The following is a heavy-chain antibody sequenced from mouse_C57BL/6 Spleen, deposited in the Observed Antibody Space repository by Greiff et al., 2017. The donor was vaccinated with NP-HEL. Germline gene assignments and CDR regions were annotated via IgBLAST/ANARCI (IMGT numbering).Heavy chain of an antibody. CDR3: ARRDYYGSLYAMDY. D-gene: IGHD1-1*01. Sequence: QVQLKESGPELVKPGASVKISCKASGYAFSSSWMNWVKQRPGKGLEWIGRIYPGDGDTNYNGKFKGKATLTADKSSSTAYMQLSSLTSEDSAVYFCARRDYYGSLYAMDYWGQGTSVTVSS. CDR2: IYPGDGDT. CDR1: GYAFSSSW. J-gene: IGHJ4*01. V-gene: IGHV1-82*01.